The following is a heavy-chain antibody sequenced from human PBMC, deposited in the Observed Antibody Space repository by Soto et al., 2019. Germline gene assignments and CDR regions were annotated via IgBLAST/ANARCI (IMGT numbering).Heavy chain of an antibody. CDR2: IYSSGRT. J-gene: IGHJ6*02. CDR3: VRNEKANNAYYHSSMDV. D-gene: IGHD1-1*01. CDR1: GDSITPSGYY. V-gene: IGHV4-39*01. Sequence: SERRSLTCNVSGDSITPSGYYWDWIRQPPGKGLEWIGSIYSSGRTYYNPSLNSRVTISLDTAKNQIYLKLNSVTAADTAVHYCVRNEKANNAYYHSSMDVWGQGTTVTACS.